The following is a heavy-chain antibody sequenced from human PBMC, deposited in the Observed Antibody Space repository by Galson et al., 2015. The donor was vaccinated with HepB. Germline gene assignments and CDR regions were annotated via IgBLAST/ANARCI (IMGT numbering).Heavy chain of an antibody. D-gene: IGHD3-22*01. CDR3: ARGSGYYDSSGYYTNPFDY. CDR1: GGTFSSYA. CDR2: IIPIFGTA. J-gene: IGHJ4*02. V-gene: IGHV1-69*13. Sequence: SVKVSCKASGGTFSSYAISWVRQAPGQGLEWMGGIIPIFGTANYAQKFQGRVTITADESTSTAYMELSSLRSEDTAVYYCARGSGYYDSSGYYTNPFDYWGQGTLVTVSS.